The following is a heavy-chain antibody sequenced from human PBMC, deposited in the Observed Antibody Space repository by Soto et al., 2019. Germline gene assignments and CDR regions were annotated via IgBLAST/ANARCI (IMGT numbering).Heavy chain of an antibody. J-gene: IGHJ4*02. CDR1: GGSISSYY. CDR2: IYYSGST. D-gene: IGHD2-15*01. V-gene: IGHV4-59*08. Sequence: SETLSLTCTVSGGSISSYYWSWIRQPPGKGLEWIGYIYYSGSTNYNPSLKSRVTISVDTSKNQFSLKLSSVTAADTAVYYCVSLDQYCSDDSCYSYYFDYWGQGTLVTVSS. CDR3: VSLDQYCSDDSCYSYYFDY.